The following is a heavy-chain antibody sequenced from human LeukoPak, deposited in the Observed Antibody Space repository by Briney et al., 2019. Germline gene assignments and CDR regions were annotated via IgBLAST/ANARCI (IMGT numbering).Heavy chain of an antibody. CDR2: ISDNGGRT. CDR3: AKGSEYYFDY. V-gene: IGHV3-23*01. CDR1: GFTFSGYA. D-gene: IGHD2-15*01. Sequence: PGGSLRLSCAASGFTFSGYAMSWVRQAPGKGLEWVSTISDNGGRTYYADSVKGRFTISRDNSKNTLYLQMNSLRAEDTAVYYCAKGSEYYFDYWGQGTLVTVSS. J-gene: IGHJ4*02.